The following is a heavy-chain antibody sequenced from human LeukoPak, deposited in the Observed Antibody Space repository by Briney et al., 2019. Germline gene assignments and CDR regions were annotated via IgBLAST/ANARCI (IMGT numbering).Heavy chain of an antibody. CDR2: INPNSGGT. CDR3: VRVGFQRRWGDYYDSSGYLGFDY. V-gene: IGHV1-2*02. J-gene: IGHJ4*02. CDR1: GYTFTGYY. D-gene: IGHD3-22*01. Sequence: ASVKVSCKASGYTFTGYYMHWVRQAPGQGLEWMGWINPNSGGTNYAQKFQGRVTMTRDTSISTAYMELSRLRSDDTAVYYCVRVGFQRRWGDYYDSSGYLGFDYWGQGTLVTVSS.